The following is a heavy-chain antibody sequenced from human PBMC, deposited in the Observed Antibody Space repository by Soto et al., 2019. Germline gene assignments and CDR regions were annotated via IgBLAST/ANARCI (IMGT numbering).Heavy chain of an antibody. J-gene: IGHJ4*02. CDR1: GFTFSSYA. Sequence: EVQLLESGGGLVQPGGSLRLSCAASGFTFSSYAMSWVRQAPGKGLEWVSIIGGGGGDRYYPESVKGRFNISRDNSRDTLYLEMNSLRDEDTSVYYCARVRFGELVWGQGTLVTVSS. CDR2: IGGGGGDR. V-gene: IGHV3-23*01. D-gene: IGHD3-10*01. CDR3: ARVRFGELV.